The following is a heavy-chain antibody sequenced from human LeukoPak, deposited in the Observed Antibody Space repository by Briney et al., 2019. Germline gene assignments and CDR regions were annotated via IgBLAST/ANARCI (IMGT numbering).Heavy chain of an antibody. J-gene: IGHJ5*02. CDR1: GGSISSYY. CDR2: IYYSGST. Sequence: SETLSLTCTVSGGSISSYYWSWIRQPPGKGLEWIGYIYYSGSTNYNPSLKSRVTISVDTSKNQFSLKLSSVTAADTAVYYCARHRVSLYGGNKGVSWFDPWGQGTLVTVSS. V-gene: IGHV4-59*08. D-gene: IGHD4-23*01. CDR3: ARHRVSLYGGNKGVSWFDP.